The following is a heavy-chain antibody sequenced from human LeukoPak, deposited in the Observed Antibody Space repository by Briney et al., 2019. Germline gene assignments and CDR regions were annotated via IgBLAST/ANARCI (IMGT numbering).Heavy chain of an antibody. CDR1: GYTFTAYN. CDR3: ARDARSGSYFYDY. Sequence: GASVKVSCKASGYTFTAYNMHWVRQAPGQGLEWMGWISGYNGNTHYAQKVQGRVTMTTDTSTSTAYMELRSLRSDDTAVYYCARDARSGSYFYDYWGQGTLVTVSS. CDR2: ISGYNGNT. J-gene: IGHJ4*02. V-gene: IGHV1-18*04. D-gene: IGHD1-26*01.